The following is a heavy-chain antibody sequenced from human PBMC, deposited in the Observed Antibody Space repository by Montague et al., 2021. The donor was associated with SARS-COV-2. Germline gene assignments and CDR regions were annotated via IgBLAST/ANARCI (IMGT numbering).Heavy chain of an antibody. D-gene: IGHD3-22*01. Sequence: SETLSLTCTVSGGSISSSSYYWGWIRQPPGKGLEWIGSIYYSGSTYYXXXLKSRVTISVDTSKNQFSLKLSSVTAADTAVYYCARQSPVTMIVVVISGRFDYWGQGTLVTTSS. J-gene: IGHJ4*02. CDR3: ARQSPVTMIVVVISGRFDY. CDR1: GGSISSSSYY. V-gene: IGHV4-39*01. CDR2: IYYSGST.